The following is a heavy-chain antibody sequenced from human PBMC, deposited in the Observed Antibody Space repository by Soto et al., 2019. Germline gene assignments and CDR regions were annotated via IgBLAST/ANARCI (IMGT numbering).Heavy chain of an antibody. J-gene: IGHJ4*02. Sequence: GSLRLSCAASGFTFSSYGMHWVRQAPGKGLEWVAVIWYDGSNKYYADSVKGRFTISRDNSKNTLYLQMNSLRAEDTAVYYCARDFGTGGSYNDYWGQGTLVTVSS. CDR1: GFTFSSYG. D-gene: IGHD1-26*01. V-gene: IGHV3-33*01. CDR3: ARDFGTGGSYNDY. CDR2: IWYDGSNK.